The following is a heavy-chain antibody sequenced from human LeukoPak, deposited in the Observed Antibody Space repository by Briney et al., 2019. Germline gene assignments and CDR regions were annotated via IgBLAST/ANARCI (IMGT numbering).Heavy chain of an antibody. J-gene: IGHJ4*02. CDR3: ARWVVTAADIDY. CDR1: GFTFSSHG. CDR2: ISYDGSKN. Sequence: GGPLRLSCAASGFTFSSHGMHWVRQAPGKGLEWVAVISYDGSKNYYAESVKGRFTISRDNAMNTLYLQMNSLRAEDTAVYYCARWVVTAADIDYWGQGTLVTVSS. V-gene: IGHV3-30*03. D-gene: IGHD2-15*01.